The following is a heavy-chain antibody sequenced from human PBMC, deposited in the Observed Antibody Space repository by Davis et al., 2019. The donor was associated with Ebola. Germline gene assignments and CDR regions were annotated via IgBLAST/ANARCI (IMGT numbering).Heavy chain of an antibody. V-gene: IGHV1-18*01. D-gene: IGHD2-15*01. Sequence: ASVKVSCKTSGYSFSSYGISWVRQAPGQGLEWMGWISAYNGNTNYAQKLQGRVTMTTDTSTSTAYMELRSLRSDDTAVYYCARGYCSGGSCYSPDYWGQGTLVTVSS. CDR1: GYSFSSYG. CDR2: ISAYNGNT. J-gene: IGHJ4*02. CDR3: ARGYCSGGSCYSPDY.